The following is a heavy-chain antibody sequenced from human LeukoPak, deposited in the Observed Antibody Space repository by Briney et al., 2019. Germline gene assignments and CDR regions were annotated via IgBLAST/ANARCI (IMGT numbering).Heavy chain of an antibody. CDR2: ISAYNGNT. CDR1: GYTFTTYG. V-gene: IGHV1-18*01. CDR3: ARALVDGYKELGY. J-gene: IGHJ4*02. D-gene: IGHD5-24*01. Sequence: ASVKVSCMASGYTFTTYGITWVRQAPGQGLEWMGWISAYNGNTNYAQKLQGRVTMTTDTSTSTAYMELRSLRSDDTAVYYCARALVDGYKELGYWGQGTLVTVSS.